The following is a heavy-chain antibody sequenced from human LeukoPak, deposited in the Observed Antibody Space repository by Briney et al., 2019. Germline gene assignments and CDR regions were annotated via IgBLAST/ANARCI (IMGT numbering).Heavy chain of an antibody. D-gene: IGHD4-17*01. J-gene: IGHJ4*02. CDR1: GFTFSSYD. CDR3: ARGVYGDYYFDY. CDR2: IGTAGDT. Sequence: GGSLRLSCAASGFTFSSYDMHWVRQATGKGLEWVSAIGTAGDTYYPGSVKGRFTISRENAKNSLYLQMNSLRAGDTAVYYCARGVYGDYYFDYWGQGTLVTVSS. V-gene: IGHV3-13*01.